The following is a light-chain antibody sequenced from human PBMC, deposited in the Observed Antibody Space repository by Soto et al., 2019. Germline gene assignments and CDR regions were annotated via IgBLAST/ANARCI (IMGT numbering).Light chain of an antibody. CDR1: QSVSSY. CDR2: DAS. V-gene: IGKV3-11*01. CDR3: QQRSKWPPTWT. J-gene: IGKJ1*01. Sequence: EIVLTQSPATLSLSPGERATLSCRASQSVSSYLAWYQQKPGQAPRLLIYDASHRATGIPARFSGSGSGTDFTLTISSLEPEDVAVYYCQQRSKWPPTWTFGQGTKVHIK.